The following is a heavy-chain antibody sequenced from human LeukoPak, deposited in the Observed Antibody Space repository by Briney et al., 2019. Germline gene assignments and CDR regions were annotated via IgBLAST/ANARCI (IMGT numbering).Heavy chain of an antibody. D-gene: IGHD2-2*01. V-gene: IGHV1-46*01. J-gene: IGHJ6*03. CDR3: ARTTEGYCSSASCFGFSYSYYVDV. CDR1: GYTFTSYY. Sequence: ASVKVSCKASGYTFTSYYMHWVRQAPGQGLEWMGIINPSGGSTSYAQKFQGRVTMTRDMSTSTVYMELSSLRSEDTAVYYCARTTEGYCSSASCFGFSYSYYVDVWGKGTTVTISS. CDR2: INPSGGST.